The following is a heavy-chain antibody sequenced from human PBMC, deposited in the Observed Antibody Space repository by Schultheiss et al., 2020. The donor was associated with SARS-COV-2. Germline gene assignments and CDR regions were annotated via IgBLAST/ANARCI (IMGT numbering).Heavy chain of an antibody. CDR3: ASRSGSGYYYALSDYYGMDV. J-gene: IGHJ6*02. Sequence: ASVKVSCKASGYTFTSYGISWVRQAPGQGLEWMGWINPNSGGTNYAQKFQGRVTMTRDTSISTAYMELSRLRSDDTAVYYCASRSGSGYYYALSDYYGMDVWGQGTTVTVS. D-gene: IGHD3-22*01. CDR2: INPNSGGT. V-gene: IGHV1-2*02. CDR1: GYTFTSYG.